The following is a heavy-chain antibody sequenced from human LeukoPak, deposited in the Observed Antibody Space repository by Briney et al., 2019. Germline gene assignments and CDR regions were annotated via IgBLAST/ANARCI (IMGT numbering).Heavy chain of an antibody. CDR3: VKGSHSSSWYGGGAFDI. J-gene: IGHJ3*02. Sequence: GGSLRLSCSASGFTFSSYAMHWVRQAPGKGLEYVSAISSNGGSTYYADSVKGRFTISRDNSKNTLYLQMSSLRAEDTAVYYCVKGSHSSSWYGGGAFDIWGQGTMVTVSS. CDR2: ISSNGGST. CDR1: GFTFSSYA. V-gene: IGHV3-64D*06. D-gene: IGHD6-13*01.